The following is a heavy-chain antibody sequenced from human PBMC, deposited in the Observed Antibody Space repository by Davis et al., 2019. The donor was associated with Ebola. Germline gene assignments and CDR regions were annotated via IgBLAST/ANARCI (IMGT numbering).Heavy chain of an antibody. Sequence: GESLKISCAASGFTFSSYWMHWVRQAPGKGLVWVSRINSDGSSINYADSVKGRFTISRDNAKNTLYLQMNSLRAEDTAVYYCARVLWGVPGYWGQGTLVTVSS. V-gene: IGHV3-74*01. CDR2: INSDGSSI. J-gene: IGHJ4*02. D-gene: IGHD3-16*01. CDR3: ARVLWGVPGY. CDR1: GFTFSSYW.